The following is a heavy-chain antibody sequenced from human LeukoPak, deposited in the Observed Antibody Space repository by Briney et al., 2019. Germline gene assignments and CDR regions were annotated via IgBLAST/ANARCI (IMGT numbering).Heavy chain of an antibody. Sequence: SETLSLTCTVSGGSISSYYWTWVRQPPGKGLEWIGSINYSGTTYYTASLKSRVTISVDTSKTQFSLNLTLVAAADTAVYFCARLETGSGANYFEHWGQGALVTVSS. J-gene: IGHJ4*02. CDR2: INYSGTT. D-gene: IGHD2-15*01. CDR3: ARLETGSGANYFEH. CDR1: GGSISSYY. V-gene: IGHV4-39*01.